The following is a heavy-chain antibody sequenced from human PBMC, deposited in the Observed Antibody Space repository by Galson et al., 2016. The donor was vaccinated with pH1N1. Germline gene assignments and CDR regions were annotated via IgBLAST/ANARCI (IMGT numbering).Heavy chain of an antibody. V-gene: IGHV3-23*01. Sequence: SLRLSCAASGFTFSSYAMSWVRQAPGKGLEWVSAISGSGGYTYFADSVQGRFTISRDNSKNTLYLQMKTLRAEDTAVYYCARDNLRGSGSPDASDVWGQGTMVTVSS. D-gene: IGHD3-10*02. J-gene: IGHJ3*01. CDR3: ARDNLRGSGSPDASDV. CDR1: GFTFSSYA. CDR2: ISGSGGYT.